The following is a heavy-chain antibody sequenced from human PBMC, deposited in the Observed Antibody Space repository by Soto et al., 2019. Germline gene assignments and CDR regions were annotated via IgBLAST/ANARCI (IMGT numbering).Heavy chain of an antibody. Sequence: GASVKVSCKASGYTFTSYAMHWVRQAPGQRLEWMGWINAGNGNTKYSQKFQGRVTITRDTSASTAYMELSSLRSEDTAVYYCARTDSSPRWYYYGMDVWGQGTTVTVSS. V-gene: IGHV1-3*01. CDR3: ARTDSSPRWYYYGMDV. CDR2: INAGNGNT. D-gene: IGHD6-13*01. CDR1: GYTFTSYA. J-gene: IGHJ6*02.